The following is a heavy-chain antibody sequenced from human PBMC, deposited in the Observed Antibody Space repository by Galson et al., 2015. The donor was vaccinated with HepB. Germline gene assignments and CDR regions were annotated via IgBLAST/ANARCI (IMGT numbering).Heavy chain of an antibody. CDR2: INHTGNT. V-gene: IGHV4-34*01. D-gene: IGHD6-6*01. J-gene: IGHJ5*02. CDR3: ARSYSRSPWGWFVP. CDR1: GGSFSDFY. Sequence: SETLSLTCAVYGGSFSDFYWSWIRQPPGKGLEWIGEINHTGNTNYNPSLKSRVTISVDTSKNQFSLKLNSVTAADTAVYYCARSYSRSPWGWFVPWGQGTLVTVSS.